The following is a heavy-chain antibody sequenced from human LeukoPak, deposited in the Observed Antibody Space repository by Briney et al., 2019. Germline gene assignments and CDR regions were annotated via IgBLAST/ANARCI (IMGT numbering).Heavy chain of an antibody. D-gene: IGHD3-10*01. J-gene: IGHJ6*04. Sequence: SETLSLTCTVSGGSVSSGSYYWSWIRQPPGKGLEWIGYIYYSGSTNYNPSLKSRVTISVDTSKNQFSLKLSSVTAADTAVYYCARGRVTKVRGAFHIYGMDVWGKGTTVTVSS. V-gene: IGHV4-61*01. CDR3: ARGRVTKVRGAFHIYGMDV. CDR2: IYYSGST. CDR1: GGSVSSGSYY.